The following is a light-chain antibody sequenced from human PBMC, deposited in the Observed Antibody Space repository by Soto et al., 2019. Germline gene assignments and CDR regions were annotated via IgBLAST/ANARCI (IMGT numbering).Light chain of an antibody. J-gene: IGLJ1*01. CDR2: EVS. CDR1: SSDVGGYNY. CDR3: SSYTSSSIDYV. V-gene: IGLV2-14*01. Sequence: QSALTQPASVSGSPGQSITISCTGTSSDVGGYNYVSWYQQHPGKAPKLMIYEVSNRPSGVSNRFSGSKSGNTASLTISGLQAQDAADYYASSYTSSSIDYVFGTGTKLTVL.